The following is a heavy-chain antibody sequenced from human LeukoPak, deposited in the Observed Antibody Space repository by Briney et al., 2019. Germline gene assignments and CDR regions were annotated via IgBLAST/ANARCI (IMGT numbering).Heavy chain of an antibody. V-gene: IGHV3-23*01. CDR3: ARDGYDFWSGYYPGDYYYYYMDV. D-gene: IGHD3-3*01. Sequence: GGSLRLSCAASGFTFSSYGMSWVRQAPGKGLEWVSAISGSGGSTYYADSVKGRFTISRDNSKNTLYLQMNSLRAEDTAVYYCARDGYDFWSGYYPGDYYYYYMDVWGKGTTVTVSS. CDR1: GFTFSSYG. J-gene: IGHJ6*03. CDR2: ISGSGGST.